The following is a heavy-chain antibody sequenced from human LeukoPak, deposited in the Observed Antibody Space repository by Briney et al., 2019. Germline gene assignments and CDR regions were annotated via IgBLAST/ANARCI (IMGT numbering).Heavy chain of an antibody. V-gene: IGHV1-2*02. D-gene: IGHD3-16*01. CDR3: ARDAGGNSLFDF. J-gene: IGHJ4*02. CDR1: GYTFTGYY. Sequence: ASVKVSCKASGYTFTGYYMHWLRQAPGPGLEWIGWIRPNTGSTNYAQWCHAKYAQKFQGRGTMTRDTSINTVYLELSGLRSDDTAIYYCARDAGGNSLFDFWGQGTLVTVSS. CDR2: IRPNTGST.